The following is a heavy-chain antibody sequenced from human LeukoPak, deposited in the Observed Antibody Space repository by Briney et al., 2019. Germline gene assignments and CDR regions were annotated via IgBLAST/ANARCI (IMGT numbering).Heavy chain of an antibody. CDR1: GFTFSNYE. J-gene: IGHJ4*02. V-gene: IGHV3-48*03. CDR2: ISSSGNTR. CDR3: ARRAGAYSHPYDY. D-gene: IGHD4/OR15-4a*01. Sequence: GGSLRLSCAASGFTFSNYEMNWVRQAPGKGLEWVSFISSSGNTRYYADSVRGRFTISRDNSKNTLYLQMNSLRAEDTAVYYCARRAGAYSHPYDYWGQGTLVTVSS.